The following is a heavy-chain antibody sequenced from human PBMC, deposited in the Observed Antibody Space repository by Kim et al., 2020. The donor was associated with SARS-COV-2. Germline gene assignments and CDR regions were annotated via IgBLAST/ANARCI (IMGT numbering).Heavy chain of an antibody. Sequence: SVKVSCKASGGTFSSYAISWVRQAPGQGLEWMGGIIPIFGTANYAQKFQGRVTITPDVSTSTAYMDLSSLRSEDTGVYYCVRKRVAAAGGRFDPWGQGTLVT. J-gene: IGHJ5*02. V-gene: IGHV1-69*13. CDR3: VRKRVAAAGGRFDP. D-gene: IGHD6-13*01. CDR2: IIPIFGTA. CDR1: GGTFSSYA.